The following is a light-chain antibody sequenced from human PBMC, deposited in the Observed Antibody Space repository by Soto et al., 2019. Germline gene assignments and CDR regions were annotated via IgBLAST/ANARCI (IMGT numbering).Light chain of an antibody. V-gene: IGKV3-20*01. CDR1: QPVSSNY. Sequence: EIVLTQSPGTLSLSPRERATLSCRASQPVSSNYLAWYQQKPGQAPRLLIYGAPSRATGIPDRFSGSGSGTDITLTISRLEPDDFAVYYCQQYGASPQTCGQGTKGYIK. CDR2: GAP. CDR3: QQYGASPQT. J-gene: IGKJ1*01.